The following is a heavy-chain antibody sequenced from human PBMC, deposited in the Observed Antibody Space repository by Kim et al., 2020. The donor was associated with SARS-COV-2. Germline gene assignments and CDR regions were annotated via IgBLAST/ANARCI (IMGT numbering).Heavy chain of an antibody. J-gene: IGHJ6*02. V-gene: IGHV3-11*06. Sequence: RGRFTISGDNAKNSLYLQMNSLSDEDTDVYYCASLPSKGMARRNGMDVWGQGTTVTVSS. CDR3: ASLPSKGMARRNGMDV. D-gene: IGHD2-2*01.